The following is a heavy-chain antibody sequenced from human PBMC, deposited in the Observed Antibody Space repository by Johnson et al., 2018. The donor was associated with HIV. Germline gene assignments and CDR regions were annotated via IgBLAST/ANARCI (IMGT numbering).Heavy chain of an antibody. CDR1: GFTVSSNY. CDR3: ALSHAFDI. D-gene: IGHD3-16*02. Sequence: VLLVESGGGVVQPGRSLRLSCAASGFTVSSNYMSWVRQAPGKGLEWVSVIYSGGSTYYADSVKGRFTISRDNSKNTLYLQMNSLRAEDTAVYYCALSHAFDIWGQGTMVTVSS. V-gene: IGHV3-66*01. J-gene: IGHJ3*02. CDR2: IYSGGST.